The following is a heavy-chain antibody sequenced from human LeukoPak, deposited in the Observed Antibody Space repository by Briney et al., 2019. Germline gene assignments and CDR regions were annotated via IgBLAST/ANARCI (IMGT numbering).Heavy chain of an antibody. Sequence: SVKVSCKASGGTFSSYAISWVRQAPGQGLEWMGGIIPIFGTANYAQKFQGRVTITTDESTSTAYMELSSLRSEDTAVYYYARDRDYSGSYHDPIDAFDIWGQGTMVTVSS. V-gene: IGHV1-69*05. CDR2: IIPIFGTA. J-gene: IGHJ3*02. CDR3: ARDRDYSGSYHDPIDAFDI. D-gene: IGHD1-26*01. CDR1: GGTFSSYA.